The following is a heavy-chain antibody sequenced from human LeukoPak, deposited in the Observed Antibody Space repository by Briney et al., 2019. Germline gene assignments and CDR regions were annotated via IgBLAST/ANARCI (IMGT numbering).Heavy chain of an antibody. D-gene: IGHD6-13*01. CDR2: IYPGDSDI. CDR3: ARIPDGYSSSRNPSHI. Sequence: GESLKISCKGSGYSFTSYWIGWVRQMPGKGLEWMGIIYPGDSDIKYRPSFQGQVTISADKSISTAYLQWSSLKASDTAMYYCARIPDGYSSSRNPSHIWGQGTMVTVSS. V-gene: IGHV5-51*01. CDR1: GYSFTSYW. J-gene: IGHJ3*02.